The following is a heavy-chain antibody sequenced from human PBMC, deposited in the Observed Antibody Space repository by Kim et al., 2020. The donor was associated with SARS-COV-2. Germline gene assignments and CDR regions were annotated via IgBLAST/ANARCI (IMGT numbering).Heavy chain of an antibody. Sequence: ADTVRGQFTTSRDDTKNLLYLQMNSLSAEDTAIYYCSNNIAAAGAGILDYWGQGTLVTVSS. CDR3: SNNIAAAGAGILDY. J-gene: IGHJ4*02. D-gene: IGHD6-13*01. V-gene: IGHV3-11*04.